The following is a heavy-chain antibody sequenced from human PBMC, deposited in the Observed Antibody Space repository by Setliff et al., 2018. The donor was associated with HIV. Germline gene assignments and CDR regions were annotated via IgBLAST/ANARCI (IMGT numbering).Heavy chain of an antibody. CDR1: GGSISSYY. CDR3: ASAGAWQRNALDI. Sequence: PSEALSLTCTVSGGSISSYYWSWIRQPAGKGLEWIGRIYTSGSTNYNPSLKSRVTMSVDTSKNQFSLKLSSVTAADTAVYYCASAGAWQRNALDIWGQGTMVTVSS. D-gene: IGHD5-12*01. J-gene: IGHJ3*02. V-gene: IGHV4-4*07. CDR2: IYTSGST.